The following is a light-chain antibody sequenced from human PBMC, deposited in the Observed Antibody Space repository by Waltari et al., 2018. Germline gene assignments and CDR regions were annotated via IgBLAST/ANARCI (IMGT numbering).Light chain of an antibody. Sequence: EIVMTQSPATLSVSPGERATLSCRASQSVSIKLAWYQQKPGQGPRLLIYDASTRPTGIPARFSGSGSGTEFTLTISGMQSEDSAVYYCQQYYNWPPWTFGQGTKVEIK. CDR1: QSVSIK. CDR2: DAS. V-gene: IGKV3-15*01. CDR3: QQYYNWPPWT. J-gene: IGKJ1*01.